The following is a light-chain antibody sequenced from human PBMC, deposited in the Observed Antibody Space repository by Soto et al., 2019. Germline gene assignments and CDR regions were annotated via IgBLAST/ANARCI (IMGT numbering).Light chain of an antibody. V-gene: IGLV1-47*01. CDR2: RNN. CDR3: AGWDDSLHGLL. J-gene: IGLJ1*01. CDR1: SSNIGTNY. Sequence: VLTQPPSASGTPGQRVTISCSGGSSNIGTNYVYWYQQLPGTAPKLLIYRNNLRPSGVPDRFSASKSGTSASLAISGLRSEDEADYFCAGWDDSLHGLLFGAGTKVTVL.